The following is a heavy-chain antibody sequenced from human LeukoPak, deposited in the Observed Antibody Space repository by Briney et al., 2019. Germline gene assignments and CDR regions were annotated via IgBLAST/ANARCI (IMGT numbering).Heavy chain of an antibody. CDR3: ARESWGGYSSGWYGY. Sequence: ASVKVSCKAPGYTFTSYAMHWVRQAPGQRLEWMGWINAGNGNTKYSQKFQGRVTITRDTSASTAYMELSSLRSEDTAVYYCARESWGGYSSGWYGYWGQGTLVTVSS. J-gene: IGHJ4*02. CDR2: INAGNGNT. D-gene: IGHD6-19*01. CDR1: GYTFTSYA. V-gene: IGHV1-3*01.